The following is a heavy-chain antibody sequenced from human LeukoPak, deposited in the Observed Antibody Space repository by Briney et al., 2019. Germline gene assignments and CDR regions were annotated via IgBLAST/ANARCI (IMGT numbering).Heavy chain of an antibody. Sequence: PGGSLRLSCAASGFTFSDYYMSWIRQAPGKGLEWVSYISSSGSTIYYADSVKGRFTISRDNAKNSLYLQMNSLRAEDTAVYYCARTYYDFWSGYYWSLDYWGQGTLVTVSS. J-gene: IGHJ4*02. V-gene: IGHV3-11*01. CDR1: GFTFSDYY. CDR2: ISSSGSTI. CDR3: ARTYYDFWSGYYWSLDY. D-gene: IGHD3-3*01.